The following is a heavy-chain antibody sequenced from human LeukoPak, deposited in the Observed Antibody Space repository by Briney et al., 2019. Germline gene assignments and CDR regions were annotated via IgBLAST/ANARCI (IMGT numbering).Heavy chain of an antibody. CDR1: GGTFSSYA. D-gene: IGHD3-10*01. V-gene: IGHV1-69*05. J-gene: IGHJ6*03. CDR3: ASRELNGGSGNTKYYYYYYYMDV. CDR2: IIPIFGTA. Sequence: SVKVSCKASGGTFSSYAISWVRQAPGQGLEWIGGIIPIFGTANYAQKLQGRVTITTDESTSTAYMELSSLRSEDTAVYYCASRELNGGSGNTKYYYYYYYMDVWGKGTTVTVSS.